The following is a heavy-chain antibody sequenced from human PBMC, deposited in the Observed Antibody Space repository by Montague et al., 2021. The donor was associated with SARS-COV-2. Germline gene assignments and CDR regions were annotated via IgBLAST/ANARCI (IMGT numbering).Heavy chain of an antibody. V-gene: IGHV2-5*02. Sequence: PALVKPTQTLTLTCTVSGFSVSAPGVGVGWIRQPPGKALEWLAFIYWDDDKHYSPSLNTRLTIIKDTSKNQVALTMTNMDPADTGAYFCARNSVRQRSGPHCYFDLWGPGTVITVSS. CDR3: ARNSVRQRSGPHCYFDL. CDR1: GFSVSAPGVG. D-gene: IGHD6-25*01. CDR2: IYWDDDK. J-gene: IGHJ2*01.